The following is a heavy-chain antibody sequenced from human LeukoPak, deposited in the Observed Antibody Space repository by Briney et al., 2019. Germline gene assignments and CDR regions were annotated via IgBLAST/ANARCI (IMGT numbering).Heavy chain of an antibody. D-gene: IGHD3-10*01. Sequence: GASVKVSCKASGYTFTGYYMHWVRQAPGQGLEWMGWINPNSGGTNYAQKFQGWVTMTRDTSISTAYMELSRLRSDDTAVYYCARERVSVVRGVTSLEKEYYYYYYGMDVWGKGTTVTVSS. CDR1: GYTFTGYY. V-gene: IGHV1-2*04. CDR2: INPNSGGT. J-gene: IGHJ6*04. CDR3: ARERVSVVRGVTSLEKEYYYYYYGMDV.